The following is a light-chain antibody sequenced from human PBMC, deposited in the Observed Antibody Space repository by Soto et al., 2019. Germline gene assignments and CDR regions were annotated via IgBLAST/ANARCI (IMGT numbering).Light chain of an antibody. CDR3: HHFNKWPHVPV. V-gene: IGKV3-15*01. Sequence: MVLTQSPATLSVSPGERATLSCRASQAVGSNLAWYQQRPGQASRLLIHDASTSATGIPHRFSGGGSGTEFTLNVSSLRSEDVAVYLYHHFNKWPHVPVFGGGTKLPIK. J-gene: IGKJ4*01. CDR1: QAVGSN. CDR2: DAS.